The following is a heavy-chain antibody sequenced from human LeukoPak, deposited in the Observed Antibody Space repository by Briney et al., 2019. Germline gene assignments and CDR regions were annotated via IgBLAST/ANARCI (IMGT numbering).Heavy chain of an antibody. Sequence: PSETLSLTCAVYGGPFSGYYWSWIRQPPGKGLVWIGEINHSGSTNYNPSLKSRVTISVDTSKNQFSLKLSSVTAADTAVYYCARGYYDFWSGYYYYMDVWGKGTTVTVSS. CDR2: INHSGST. V-gene: IGHV4-34*01. D-gene: IGHD3-3*01. CDR3: ARGYYDFWSGYYYYMDV. J-gene: IGHJ6*03. CDR1: GGPFSGYY.